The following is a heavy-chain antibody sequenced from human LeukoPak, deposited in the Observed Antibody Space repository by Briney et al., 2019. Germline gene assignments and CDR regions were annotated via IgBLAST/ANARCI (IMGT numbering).Heavy chain of an antibody. CDR2: ISAYNGNT. V-gene: IGHV1-18*01. D-gene: IGHD5-12*01. J-gene: IGHJ4*02. CDR3: ATPGGRGYSGYDWGTFDY. CDR1: GYTFTSYG. Sequence: ASVKVSCKASGYTFTSYGISWVRQAPGQGLEWMGWISAYNGNTNYAQKLQGRVTMTTDTSTSTAYMELRSLRSDDTAVYYCATPGGRGYSGYDWGTFDYWGQGTLVTVSS.